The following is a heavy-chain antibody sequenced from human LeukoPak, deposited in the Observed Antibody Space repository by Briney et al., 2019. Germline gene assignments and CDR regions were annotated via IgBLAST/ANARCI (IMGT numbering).Heavy chain of an antibody. Sequence: GGSLRLSCAASGFNFDTFFMSWVRQAPGKGLEWVSVVTGGDDSTYYVASVKGRFTISRDNSKNTLYLQMNSLRVEDTAVYFCARGDYHRTRDALDIWGQGTVVTVSS. CDR1: GFNFDTFF. CDR3: ARGDYHRTRDALDI. V-gene: IGHV3-23*01. CDR2: VTGGDDST. J-gene: IGHJ3*02. D-gene: IGHD3-22*01.